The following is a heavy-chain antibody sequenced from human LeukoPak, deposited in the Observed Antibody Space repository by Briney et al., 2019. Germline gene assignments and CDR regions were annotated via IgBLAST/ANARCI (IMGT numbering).Heavy chain of an antibody. CDR3: ARGYDFSDGSKRGFAN. V-gene: IGHV3-48*01. J-gene: IGHJ4*02. CDR1: GFIVSDYG. CDR2: ISSSGRTT. D-gene: IGHD3-3*01. Sequence: GGSLRLSCEASGFIVSDYGMNCVRQAQGKGREFVSYISSSGRTTFYADSVKGRFTISRDTAKNSLFLQMTSLGAEDTATYYCARGYDFSDGSKRGFANWGQGTLVTVSS.